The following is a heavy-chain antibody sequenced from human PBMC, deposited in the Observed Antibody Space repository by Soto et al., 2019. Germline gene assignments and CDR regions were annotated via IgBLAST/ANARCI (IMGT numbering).Heavy chain of an antibody. CDR3: ARRSVGRCYNY. CDR1: GDSISSGDYY. CDR2: IYYSGNT. J-gene: IGHJ4*02. Sequence: PSETLSLTCTVSGDSISSGDYYWSWIRQPPGKGLEWIGCIYYSGNTYYNPSLKSRVTISMDTSKNQFSLKLHSVTAADTAVYHCARRSVGRCYNYWGQGTLVTVSS. D-gene: IGHD2-15*01. V-gene: IGHV4-30-4*01.